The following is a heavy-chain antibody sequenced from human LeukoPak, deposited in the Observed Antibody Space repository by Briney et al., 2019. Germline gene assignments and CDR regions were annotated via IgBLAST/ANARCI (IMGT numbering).Heavy chain of an antibody. V-gene: IGHV3-23*01. CDR3: ARDDFWSGYYRNYMDV. CDR1: GFTFSSYG. CDR2: ISGSGGST. J-gene: IGHJ6*03. Sequence: GGSLRLSCAASGFTFSSYGMSWVRQAPGRGLERVSAISGSGGSTYYADSVMGRFTISRDNAKNSLYLQMNSLRAEDTAVYYCARDDFWSGYYRNYMDVWGKGTTVTVSS. D-gene: IGHD3-3*01.